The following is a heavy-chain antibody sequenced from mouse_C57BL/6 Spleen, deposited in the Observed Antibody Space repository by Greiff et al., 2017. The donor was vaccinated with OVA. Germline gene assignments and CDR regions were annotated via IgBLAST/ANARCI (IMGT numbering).Heavy chain of an antibody. V-gene: IGHV1-59*01. J-gene: IGHJ4*01. CDR2: IDPSDSYT. CDR1: GYTFTSYW. D-gene: IGHD1-1*01. Sequence: VQLQQSGAELVRPGTSVKLSCKASGYTFTSYWMHWVKQRPGQGLEWIGVIDPSDSYTNYNQKFKGKATLTVDTSSSTAYMQLSSLTSEDSAVYYCARSEGYYYGSSSYYAMDYWGQGTSVTVSS. CDR3: ARSEGYYYGSSSYYAMDY.